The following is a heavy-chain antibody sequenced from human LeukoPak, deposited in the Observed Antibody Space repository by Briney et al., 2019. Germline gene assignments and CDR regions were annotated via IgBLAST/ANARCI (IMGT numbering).Heavy chain of an antibody. CDR3: ARVWGISPGIAVAGTFRYHFDY. D-gene: IGHD6-19*01. CDR1: GYTFTSYG. CDR2: ISAYKGNT. V-gene: IGHV1-18*04. J-gene: IGHJ4*02. Sequence: GASVKVSCKASGYTFTSYGISWVRQAPGQGLEWMGWISAYKGNTNYAQKLQGRVTMTTDTSTSTAYMELRSLRSDDTAVYYCARVWGISPGIAVAGTFRYHFDYWGQGTLVTVSS.